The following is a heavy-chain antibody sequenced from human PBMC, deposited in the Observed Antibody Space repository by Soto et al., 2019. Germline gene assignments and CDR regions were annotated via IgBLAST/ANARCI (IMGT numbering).Heavy chain of an antibody. V-gene: IGHV3-23*01. CDR2: ISGSGGST. D-gene: IGHD3-10*01. J-gene: IGHJ3*02. CDR1: GFTFSSYA. CDR3: AKDGITMVRGVPIRNAFDI. Sequence: PGGSLRLSCAASGFTFSSYAMSWVRQAPGKGLEWVSAISGSGGSTYYADSVKGRFTISRDNSKNTLYLQMNSLRAEDTAVYYCAKDGITMVRGVPIRNAFDIWGQGTMVTVSS.